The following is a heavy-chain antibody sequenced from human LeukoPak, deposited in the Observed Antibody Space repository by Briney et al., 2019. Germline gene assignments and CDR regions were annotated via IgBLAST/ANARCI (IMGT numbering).Heavy chain of an antibody. D-gene: IGHD6-6*01. CDR3: ARVYTSMAARGGYFDY. J-gene: IGHJ4*02. CDR1: GGSFSGYY. Sequence: SETLSLTCAVYGGSFSGYYWSWIRQPPGKGLEWIGEINHSGSTNYNPSLKSRVTISVDTSKNQFSLKLSSVTAADTAVYYCARVYTSMAARGGYFDYWGQGTLVTVSS. V-gene: IGHV4-34*01. CDR2: INHSGST.